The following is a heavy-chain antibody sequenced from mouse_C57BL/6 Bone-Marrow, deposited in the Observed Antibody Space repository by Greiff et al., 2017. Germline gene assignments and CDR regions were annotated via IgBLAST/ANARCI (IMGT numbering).Heavy chain of an antibody. CDR1: GFSLTSYA. Sequence: VQLVESGPGLVAPSQSLSITCTVSGFSLTSYAISWVRQPPGKGLEWLGVIWPGGGTNYNSALKSRLSISKDNSKSQVFLKMNSLQTDDTARYYCARNNGYDLDLDVWGTGTTVTVSS. D-gene: IGHD2-2*01. CDR3: ARNNGYDLDLDV. V-gene: IGHV2-9-1*01. CDR2: IWPGGGT. J-gene: IGHJ1*03.